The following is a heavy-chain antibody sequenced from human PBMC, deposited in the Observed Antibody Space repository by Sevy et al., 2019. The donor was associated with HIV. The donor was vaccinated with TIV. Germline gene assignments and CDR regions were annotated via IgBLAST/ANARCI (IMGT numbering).Heavy chain of an antibody. V-gene: IGHV4-39*01. D-gene: IGHD6-19*01. CDR3: ARQRGGWYEYDASDV. J-gene: IGHJ3*01. CDR1: DVSISSGTNY. Sequence: SESLSLTCTVSDVSISSGTNYWGWIRQPPGKGLEWIGSIYYSGTTYYNPSLKSRVTMSADTSMNQFSLKLSSVTVAEPAVYYCARQRGGWYEYDASDVWGQGTMVTVSS. CDR2: IYYSGTT.